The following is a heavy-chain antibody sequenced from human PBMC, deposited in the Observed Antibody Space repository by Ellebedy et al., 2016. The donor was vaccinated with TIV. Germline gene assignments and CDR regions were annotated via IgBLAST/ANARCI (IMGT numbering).Heavy chain of an antibody. V-gene: IGHV5-10-1*01. Sequence: GESLKISCEVSGNTFSSYWISWVRQVPGKGLEWMGRIDPSDSFTNYSPDFQGHVTISADNSISTAFLQWRSRRASDTAMYYCAKAHSSTSLSEWYFDLWGRGTPVTVSS. J-gene: IGHJ2*01. CDR1: GNTFSSYW. CDR3: AKAHSSTSLSEWYFDL. D-gene: IGHD6-6*01. CDR2: IDPSDSFT.